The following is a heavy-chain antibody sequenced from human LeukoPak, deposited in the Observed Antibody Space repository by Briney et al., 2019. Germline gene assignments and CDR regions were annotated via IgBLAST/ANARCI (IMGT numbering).Heavy chain of an antibody. CDR1: GFTFSSYS. CDR3: ARDLRVQLWLEFDY. J-gene: IGHJ4*02. CDR2: ISMSSSFA. Sequence: GGSLRLSCEASGFTFSSYSMNWVRQAPGKGLEWVSSISMSSSFAYYADSVKGRFTISRDNAKNSLYLQMNSLRAEDTAVYYCARDLRVQLWLEFDYWGQGTLVTVSS. V-gene: IGHV3-21*01. D-gene: IGHD5-18*01.